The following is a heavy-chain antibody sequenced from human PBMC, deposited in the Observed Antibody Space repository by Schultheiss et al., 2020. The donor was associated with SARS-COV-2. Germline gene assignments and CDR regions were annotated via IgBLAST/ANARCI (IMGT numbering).Heavy chain of an antibody. CDR2: IYYSGST. V-gene: IGHV4-59*12. J-gene: IGHJ4*02. D-gene: IGHD2-15*01. CDR1: GGSISSYY. CDR3: ARSGGGL. Sequence: SETLSLTCTVSGGSISSYYWSWIRQPPGKGLEWIGYIYYSGSTYYNPSLKSRVTISVDTSKNQFSLNLTSVTAADTAVYYCARSGGGLWGQGTLVTVSS.